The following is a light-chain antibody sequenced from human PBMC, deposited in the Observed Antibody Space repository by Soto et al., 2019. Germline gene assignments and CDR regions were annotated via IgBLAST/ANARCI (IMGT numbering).Light chain of an antibody. CDR3: QQLIIYPWT. CDR1: QGISSY. V-gene: IGKV1-9*01. CDR2: TAS. Sequence: DIQLTQSPSFLSASVGDRVTITCRASQGISSYLAWYQQKPGKAPNLLIYTASLLQSGVPSRFSGSGSGTEFTLTISSLQPEDFATYYCQQLIIYPWTFGLGTKVEIK. J-gene: IGKJ1*01.